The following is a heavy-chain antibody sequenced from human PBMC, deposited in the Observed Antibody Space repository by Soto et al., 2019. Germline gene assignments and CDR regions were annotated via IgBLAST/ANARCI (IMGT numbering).Heavy chain of an antibody. CDR3: ARSLLWFGFDY. CDR1: GGSFSGYY. V-gene: IGHV4-34*01. CDR2: INHSGST. D-gene: IGHD3-10*01. Sequence: QVQLQQWGAGLLKPSETLSLTCAVYGGSFSGYYWSWIRQPPGKGLEWIGEINHSGSTNYNPSLKSXXTXSXXTSKNQFSLKLSSVTAADTAVYYCARSLLWFGFDYWGQGTLVTVSS. J-gene: IGHJ4*02.